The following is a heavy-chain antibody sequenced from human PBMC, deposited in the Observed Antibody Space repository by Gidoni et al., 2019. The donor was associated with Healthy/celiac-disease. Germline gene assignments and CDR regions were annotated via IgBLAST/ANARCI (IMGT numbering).Heavy chain of an antibody. D-gene: IGHD3-9*01. CDR2: IIPIFGTA. V-gene: IGHV1-69*18. Sequence: QVQLVQSGAEVKTPGSSVTVSCNASGGTFRRYAISWVRQAPGQGLEWIGRIIPIFGTANYAQKFQGRVTITADESTSTAYMELSSLRSEDTAVYYCARHVHFDWLSPHYYYYGMDVWGQGTTVTVSS. CDR1: GGTFRRYA. CDR3: ARHVHFDWLSPHYYYYGMDV. J-gene: IGHJ6*02.